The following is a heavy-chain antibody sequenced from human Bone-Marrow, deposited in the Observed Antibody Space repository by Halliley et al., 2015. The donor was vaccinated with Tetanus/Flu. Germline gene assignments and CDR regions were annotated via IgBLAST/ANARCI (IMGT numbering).Heavy chain of an antibody. Sequence: TLSLTCTVSGGSIISTIYCWGWVRQPPGKGLEWIGEINHRGSTNYNPSLKSRVTISVDTSKNQFSLKLSSVTAADTAVYYCARGLAYCGGGCSGSFDYWGQGTLATVSS. D-gene: IGHD2-21*02. CDR2: INHRGST. V-gene: IGHV4-39*07. CDR1: GGSIISTIYC. CDR3: ARGLAYCGGGCSGSFDY. J-gene: IGHJ4*02.